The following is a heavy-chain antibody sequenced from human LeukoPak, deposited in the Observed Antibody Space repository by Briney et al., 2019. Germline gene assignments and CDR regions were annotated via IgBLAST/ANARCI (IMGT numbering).Heavy chain of an antibody. V-gene: IGHV4-34*01. CDR1: GGSFSGYY. CDR3: ARVLGPRFDP. J-gene: IGHJ5*02. Sequence: PSETLSLTCAVYGGSFSGYYWSWIRQPPGKGLEWIGEINHSGSTNYNPSLKSRVTISVDTSKNQFSLKLSSVTAADTAVYYCARVLGPRFDPWGQGTLVTVSS. CDR2: INHSGST. D-gene: IGHD4/OR15-4a*01.